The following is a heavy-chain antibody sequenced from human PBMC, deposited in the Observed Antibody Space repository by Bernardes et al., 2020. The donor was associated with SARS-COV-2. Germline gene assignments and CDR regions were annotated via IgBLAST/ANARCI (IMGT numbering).Heavy chain of an antibody. CDR3: ARSGTTVTSPDV. V-gene: IGHV4-4*02. CDR1: GDSIGSSNW. Sequence: SETLSLTCRVSGDSIGSSNWWSWVRQSPGKGLEWIGEIYHTELTHYETSLKSRVTISLDKSKNHFSLTLTSVTAADTAVYFCARSGTTVTSPDVWGQGILVTVSS. D-gene: IGHD4-17*01. J-gene: IGHJ4*02. CDR2: IYHTELT.